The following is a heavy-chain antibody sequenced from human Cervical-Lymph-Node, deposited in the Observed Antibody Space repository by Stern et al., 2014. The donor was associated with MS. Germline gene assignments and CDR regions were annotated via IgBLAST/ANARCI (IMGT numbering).Heavy chain of an antibody. CDR3: ARTYDSSGYYYYGY. CDR1: AYTFTGYY. J-gene: IGHJ4*02. CDR2: INPNSGGT. Sequence: VQLVESGAEVKKPGASVKVSCKASAYTFTGYYMHWVRQAPGQGLEWMGWINPNSGGTNYAQKFQGWVTMTRDTSISTAYMELSRLRSDDTAVYYCARTYDSSGYYYYGYWGQGTLVTVSS. D-gene: IGHD3-22*01. V-gene: IGHV1-2*04.